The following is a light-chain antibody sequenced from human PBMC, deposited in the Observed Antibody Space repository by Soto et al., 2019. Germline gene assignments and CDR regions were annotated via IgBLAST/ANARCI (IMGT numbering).Light chain of an antibody. CDR1: QRVGSRF. CDR3: QQRSNWPYT. CDR2: GAS. J-gene: IGKJ2*01. Sequence: EIVLTQSPGTLSLSPGETATLSCRASQRVGSRFLAWYQQKPGQAPRLLIYGASNRATGIPDRFSGSGSGTEFTLSISSLEPEDFAVYYCQQRSNWPYTFGQGTKLEIK. V-gene: IGKV3D-20*02.